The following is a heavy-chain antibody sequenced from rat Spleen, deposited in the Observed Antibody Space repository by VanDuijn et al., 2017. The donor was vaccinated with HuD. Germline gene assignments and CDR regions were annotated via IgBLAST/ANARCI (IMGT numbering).Heavy chain of an antibody. CDR2: ISYDGSKT. Sequence: EVHLVESNGGLVQPGRSLKLSCAASGFNFNDYWMAWVRQAPTKGLEWVATISYDGSKTYYRDSVKGRFTISRDNAKSTLYLQMDSLRSEDTATYYCTRVGVNWFAYWGQGTLVTVSS. CDR3: TRVGVNWFAY. V-gene: IGHV5-29*01. CDR1: GFNFNDYW. D-gene: IGHD4-3*01. J-gene: IGHJ3*01.